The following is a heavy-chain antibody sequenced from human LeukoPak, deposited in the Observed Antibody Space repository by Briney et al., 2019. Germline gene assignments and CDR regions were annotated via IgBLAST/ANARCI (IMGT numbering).Heavy chain of an antibody. CDR1: GFTFGDYY. J-gene: IGHJ4*02. D-gene: IGHD3-10*01. CDR3: ASDWFGDRRPFDY. CDR2: ISSSGSTI. Sequence: GGSLRLSCEASGFTFGDYYMSWIRQAPGKGLEWVSYISSSGSTIYYADSVKGRFTISRDNAKNSLYLQMNSLRAEDTAVYYCASDWFGDRRPFDYWGQGTLVTVSS. V-gene: IGHV3-11*01.